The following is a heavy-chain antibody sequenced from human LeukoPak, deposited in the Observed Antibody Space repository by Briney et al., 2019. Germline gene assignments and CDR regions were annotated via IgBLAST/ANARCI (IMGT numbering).Heavy chain of an antibody. CDR3: ARRHDYSNYPDY. J-gene: IGHJ4*02. CDR1: GFIVSNNY. Sequence: GGPLRLSCVASGFIVSNNYMSWVRQAPGKGLEWVSSISSSSSYIYYADSVKGRFTISRDNAKNSLYLQMNSLRAEDTAVYYCARRHDYSNYPDYWGQGTLVTVSS. V-gene: IGHV3-21*01. CDR2: ISSSSSYI. D-gene: IGHD4-11*01.